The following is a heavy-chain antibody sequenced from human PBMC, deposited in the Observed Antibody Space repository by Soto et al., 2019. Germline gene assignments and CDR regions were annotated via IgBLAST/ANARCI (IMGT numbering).Heavy chain of an antibody. D-gene: IGHD3-10*01. Sequence: EVQLVDSGGGLVKPGGSLRLSCAASGFTFSSHAMNWVRQAPGKGLEWVASIDSSGSFIYYADSVKGRFTISRDNAKNSLYLQMSTLRAIDTAIYYCARDPLWFGEIGYFDYWGQGVLVTVSS. V-gene: IGHV3-21*01. CDR1: GFTFSSHA. CDR2: IDSSGSFI. CDR3: ARDPLWFGEIGYFDY. J-gene: IGHJ4*02.